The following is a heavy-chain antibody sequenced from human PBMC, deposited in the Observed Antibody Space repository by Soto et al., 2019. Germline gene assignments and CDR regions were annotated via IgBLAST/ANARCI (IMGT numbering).Heavy chain of an antibody. D-gene: IGHD2-2*01. CDR1: GFSFSTYA. V-gene: IGHV3-23*01. CDR3: AKDRCTRTSCYFDF. CDR2: FGGGDSGT. J-gene: IGHJ4*02. Sequence: GGSLRLSCAASGFSFSTYAMSWVRQAPGKGLEWVSDFGGGDSGTHYADSVRGRFTMSRDTSRSTLYLQMSSLRAEDTAVYYCAKDRCTRTSCYFDFWGQGTLVTVSS.